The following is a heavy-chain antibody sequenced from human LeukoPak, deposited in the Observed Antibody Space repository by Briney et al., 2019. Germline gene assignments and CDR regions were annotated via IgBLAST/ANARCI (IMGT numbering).Heavy chain of an antibody. D-gene: IGHD3-3*01. CDR3: ARDRGNTIFGVVNDFDY. CDR2: ISAYNGNT. CDR1: GYTFTSYG. J-gene: IGHJ4*02. V-gene: IGHV1-18*01. Sequence: ASVKVSCKASGYTFTSYGISWVRQAPGQGLEWMGWISAYNGNTNYAQKLQGRVTMTTDTSTSTAYMELRSLRSDDPAVYYCARDRGNTIFGVVNDFDYWGQGTLVTVSS.